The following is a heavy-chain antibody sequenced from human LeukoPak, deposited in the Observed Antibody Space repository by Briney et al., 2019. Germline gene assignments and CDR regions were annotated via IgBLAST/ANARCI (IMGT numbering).Heavy chain of an antibody. CDR2: ISGSGGST. CDR3: VKAAMYALAAPAHFDY. Sequence: GGSLRLSCAASGFTFSSYAMSWVRQAPGKGLEWVSAISGSGGSTYYADSVKGRFTISRDNSKNTLYLQMNSLRAEDTAVYYCVKAAMYALAAPAHFDYWGQGTLVTVSS. CDR1: GFTFSSYA. J-gene: IGHJ4*02. D-gene: IGHD2-8*01. V-gene: IGHV3-23*01.